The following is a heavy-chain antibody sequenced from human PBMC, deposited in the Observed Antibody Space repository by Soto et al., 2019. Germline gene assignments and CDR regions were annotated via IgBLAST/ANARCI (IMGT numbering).Heavy chain of an antibody. Sequence: SETLSLTCTVSGGSISSSSYYWGWIRQPPGKGLEWIGSIYYSGSTYYNPSLKSRVTISVDTSKNQFSLKLSSVTAADTAVYYCARRGGWFDPWGQGTLVTVSS. CDR2: IYYSGST. J-gene: IGHJ5*02. V-gene: IGHV4-39*01. CDR3: ARRGGWFDP. CDR1: GGSISSSSYY.